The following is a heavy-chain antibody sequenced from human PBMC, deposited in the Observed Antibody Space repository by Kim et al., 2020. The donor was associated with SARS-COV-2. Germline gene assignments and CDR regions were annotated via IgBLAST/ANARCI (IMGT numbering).Heavy chain of an antibody. CDR1: GFAFSGYS. Sequence: GGSLRLSCAASGFAFSGYSMHWVRQAPGKGLEWVTFISYDGTNKYYADSVKGRFTISRDNSKNTLFLQLNSLRVEDTAIYYCTRRGMATNAMDVWCQGTT. CDR3: TRRGMATNAMDV. D-gene: IGHD3-16*01. J-gene: IGHJ6*02. V-gene: IGHV3-30-3*01. CDR2: ISYDGTNK.